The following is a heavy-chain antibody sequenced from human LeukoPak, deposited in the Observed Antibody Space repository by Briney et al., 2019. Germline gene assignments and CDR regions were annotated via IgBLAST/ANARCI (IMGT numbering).Heavy chain of an antibody. V-gene: IGHV3-30*02. CDR2: IRYDGSNK. Sequence: GGSLRLSCAASGFTFSSYGMHWVRQAPGKGLEWVGFIRYDGSNKYYADSVKGRFTISRDNSKNTLYLQMNSLRVEDTAVYYCAKKGAEKIAPGALDYWGQGTLVTVSS. J-gene: IGHJ4*02. D-gene: IGHD2/OR15-2a*01. CDR3: AKKGAEKIAPGALDY. CDR1: GFTFSSYG.